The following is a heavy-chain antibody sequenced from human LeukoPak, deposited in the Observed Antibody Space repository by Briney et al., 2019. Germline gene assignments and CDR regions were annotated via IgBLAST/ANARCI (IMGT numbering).Heavy chain of an antibody. Sequence: GGSLRLSCAASGFTFSSYGMHWVRQAPGKGLEWVAFIRYDGSNKYYADSVKGRFTISRDNSKNTPYLQMNSLRAEDTAVYYCAKSQARGYYDSSGLDYWGQGTLVTVSS. V-gene: IGHV3-30*02. CDR1: GFTFSSYG. J-gene: IGHJ4*02. D-gene: IGHD3-22*01. CDR3: AKSQARGYYDSSGLDY. CDR2: IRYDGSNK.